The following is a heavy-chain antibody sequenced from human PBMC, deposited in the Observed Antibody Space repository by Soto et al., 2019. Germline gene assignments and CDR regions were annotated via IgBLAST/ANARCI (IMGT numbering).Heavy chain of an antibody. D-gene: IGHD6-13*01. CDR3: ARHIAAAGTTWFDP. Sequence: PSETLSLTCTVSGGSISSYYWSWIRQPAGKGLEWIGRIYTSGSTNYNPSLKSRVTMSVDTSKNQFSLKLSSVTAADTAVYYCARHIAAAGTTWFDPSGQGTLVTVSS. CDR2: IYTSGST. CDR1: GGSISSYY. J-gene: IGHJ5*02. V-gene: IGHV4-4*07.